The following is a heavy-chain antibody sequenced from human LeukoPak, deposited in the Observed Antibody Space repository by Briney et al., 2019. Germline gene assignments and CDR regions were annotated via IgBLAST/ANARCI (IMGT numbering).Heavy chain of an antibody. V-gene: IGHV4-59*01. CDR1: GGSISSYY. CDR2: IYYSRST. Sequence: SETLSLTCTVSGGSISSYYWSWIRQPPGKGLEWIGYIYYSRSTNYNPSLKSRVTISVDTSKNQFSLKLSSVTAADTAVYYCAREGLLLRAFDIWGQGTMVTVSS. D-gene: IGHD2/OR15-2a*01. CDR3: AREGLLLRAFDI. J-gene: IGHJ3*02.